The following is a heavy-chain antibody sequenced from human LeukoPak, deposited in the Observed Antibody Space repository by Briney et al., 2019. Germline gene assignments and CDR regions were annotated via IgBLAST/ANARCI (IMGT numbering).Heavy chain of an antibody. V-gene: IGHV4-38-2*02. Sequence: SETLSLTCTVSGYSISSGYYWGWIRQPPGKGLEWIGSIYYNGNTYNNPSLKSRVTTSVDTSKNQFSLKVNSVTAADTAVYYCARGIAAAGTYFDYWGQGTLVTVSS. CDR3: ARGIAAAGTYFDY. CDR2: IYYNGNT. D-gene: IGHD6-13*01. J-gene: IGHJ4*02. CDR1: GYSISSGYY.